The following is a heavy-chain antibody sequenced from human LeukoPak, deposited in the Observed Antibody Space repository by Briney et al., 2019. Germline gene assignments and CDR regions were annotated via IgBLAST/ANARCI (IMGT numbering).Heavy chain of an antibody. CDR3: VKDVGVGASYFDN. CDR2: IRYDGSDK. V-gene: IGHV3-30*02. J-gene: IGHJ4*02. Sequence: GGSLRLSCAASGFTFSSCGMHWVRQSPGEGLEWVAYIRYDGSDKYYIDSVKGRFTIARDNPKETLYLQMTSLSHDDTAVYFCVKDVGVGASYFDNWGQGTLVAVSS. CDR1: GFTFSSCG. D-gene: IGHD1-26*01.